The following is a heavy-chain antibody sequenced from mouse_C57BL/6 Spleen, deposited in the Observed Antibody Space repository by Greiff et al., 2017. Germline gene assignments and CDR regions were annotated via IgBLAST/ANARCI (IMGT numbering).Heavy chain of an antibody. CDR1: GYAFSSSW. CDR2: IYPGDGDT. D-gene: IGHD2-3*01. V-gene: IGHV1-82*01. CDR3: ARGGYYSLYAMDY. J-gene: IGHJ4*01. Sequence: VQLQQSGPELVKPGASVKISCKASGYAFSSSWMNWVKQRPGKGLEWIGRIYPGDGDTNYNGKLKGKATLTADKSSSTAYMQLSSLTSEDSAVYFCARGGYYSLYAMDYWGQGTSVTVSS.